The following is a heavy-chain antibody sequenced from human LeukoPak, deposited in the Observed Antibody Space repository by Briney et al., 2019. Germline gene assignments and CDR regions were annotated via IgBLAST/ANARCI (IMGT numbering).Heavy chain of an antibody. D-gene: IGHD3-22*01. V-gene: IGHV3-74*01. CDR1: GFTFSSYW. CDR2: INSDRSST. J-gene: IGHJ4*02. CDR3: ARGALIYYDSSGYSSDWVY. Sequence: GGSLRLSCAASGFTFSSYWMHWVRQAPGKGLVWVSRINSDRSSTSYADSVKGRFTISRDNAKNTLYLQMNSLRAEDTAVYYCARGALIYYDSSGYSSDWVYWGQGTLVTVSS.